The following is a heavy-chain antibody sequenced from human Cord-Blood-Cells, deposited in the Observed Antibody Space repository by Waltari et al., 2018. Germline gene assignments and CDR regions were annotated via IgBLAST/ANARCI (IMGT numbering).Heavy chain of an antibody. CDR3: AGGGPLRGWVSY. Sequence: QVQLQESGPGLVKPSGTLSLTCAVSGGPISRSNCWRWVRQPPGKGLEWIGEIYQSGSTNYNPSLKSRVTISVDKSKNQFSLKLSSVTAADTAVYYCAGGGPLRGWVSYWGQGTLVTVSS. V-gene: IGHV4-4*02. CDR2: IYQSGST. D-gene: IGHD6-19*01. CDR1: GGPISRSNC. J-gene: IGHJ4*02.